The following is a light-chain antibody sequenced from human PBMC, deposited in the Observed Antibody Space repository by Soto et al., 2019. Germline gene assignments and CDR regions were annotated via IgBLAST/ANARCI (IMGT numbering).Light chain of an antibody. Sequence: EIVLAQSSGTLSLSPGERATLSCRASQSITSSYLAWYQQKPGQAPGLLIYGASSRATGIPDRFSGSGSGTDFTLTISRLEPEDFAVYFCQQYGSSPYTFGQGTKLEIK. CDR3: QQYGSSPYT. CDR2: GAS. V-gene: IGKV3-20*01. CDR1: QSITSSY. J-gene: IGKJ2*01.